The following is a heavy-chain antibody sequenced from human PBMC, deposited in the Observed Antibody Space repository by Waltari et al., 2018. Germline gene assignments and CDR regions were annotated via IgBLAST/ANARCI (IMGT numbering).Heavy chain of an antibody. Sequence: QVQLVQSGAEVKKPGASVKVSCKASGYTFTSYAMHWVRQAPGQRLEWMGWINAGNGNTKYSQEFQGRVTITRDTSASTAYMELSSLRSEDMAVYYCARPSGYCSSTSCYQGAFDIWGQGTMVTVSS. CDR1: GYTFTSYA. CDR2: INAGNGNT. V-gene: IGHV1-3*03. D-gene: IGHD2-2*01. CDR3: ARPSGYCSSTSCYQGAFDI. J-gene: IGHJ3*02.